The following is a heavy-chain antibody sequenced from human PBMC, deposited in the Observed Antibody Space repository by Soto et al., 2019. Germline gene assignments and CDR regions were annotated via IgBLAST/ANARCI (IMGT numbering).Heavy chain of an antibody. CDR3: VRYSMRWSFDN. CDR1: GFTFSDHH. CDR2: SLNKARSYTA. Sequence: EVQLVESGGGLVQPGGSLRLSCAASGFTFSDHHMDWVRQAPGKGLECVARSLNKARSYTAEYAASVKGRFTISRDVLKNSLYLQMNSLETEDTAVYYCVRYSMRWSFDNWGQGILVTVSS. J-gene: IGHJ4*02. V-gene: IGHV3-72*01. D-gene: IGHD6-13*01.